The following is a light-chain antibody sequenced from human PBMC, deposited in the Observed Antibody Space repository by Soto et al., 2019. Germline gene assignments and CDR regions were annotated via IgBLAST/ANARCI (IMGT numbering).Light chain of an antibody. CDR2: DVT. V-gene: IGLV2-11*01. Sequence: QSALTQPRSVSGSPGQSVTISCTGTSSDVGGYNFVSWYQQRPGKAPKLIIYDVTKRPSGVPDRFSGSKSDNTASLTISGLLSEDEADYYCCSYAGTYTLGVFGTGTQLTVL. J-gene: IGLJ1*01. CDR3: CSYAGTYTLGV. CDR1: SSDVGGYNF.